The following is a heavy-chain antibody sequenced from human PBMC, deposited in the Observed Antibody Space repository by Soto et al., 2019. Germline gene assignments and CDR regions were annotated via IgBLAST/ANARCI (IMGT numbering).Heavy chain of an antibody. V-gene: IGHV3-21*01. D-gene: IGHD3-16*02. J-gene: IGHJ5*02. CDR1: GFTFSSYT. Sequence: EVQLVGSGGGLVKPGGSLRLSCAASGFTFSSYTMNWVRQAPGRGLEWVSSISTSGYIYYEDPVKGRFTISTDNAKNSLYLQMNSLTAADTAVYYCARHLNSDYICGSYRADWFDPWGQGTLVTVSS. CDR3: ARHLNSDYICGSYRADWFDP. CDR2: ISTSGYI.